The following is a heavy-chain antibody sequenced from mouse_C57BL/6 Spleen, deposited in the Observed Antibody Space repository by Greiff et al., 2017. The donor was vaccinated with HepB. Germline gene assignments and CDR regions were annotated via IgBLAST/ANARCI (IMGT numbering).Heavy chain of an antibody. CDR2: INPGSGGT. CDR1: GYAFTNYL. D-gene: IGHD1-1*01. V-gene: IGHV1-54*01. CDR3: ARSVYYGSTLDY. J-gene: IGHJ2*01. Sequence: VQGVESGAELVRPGTSVKVSCKASGYAFTNYLIEWVKQRPGQGLEWIGVINPGSGGTNYNEKFKGKATLTADKSSSTAYMQLSSLTSEDSAVYFCARSVYYGSTLDYWGQGTTLTVSS.